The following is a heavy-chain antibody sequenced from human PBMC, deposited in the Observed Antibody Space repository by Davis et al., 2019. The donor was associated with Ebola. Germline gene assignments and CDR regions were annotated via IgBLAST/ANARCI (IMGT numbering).Heavy chain of an antibody. CDR3: TSSAVAWTYDY. J-gene: IGHJ4*02. CDR2: TRSKANSYAT. Sequence: GESLKISCAASGFTFSGSAMHWVRQASGKGLEWVGRTRSKANSYATAHAASVKGRFTISRDDSKNTAYLQMNSLKTEDTAVYYCTSSAVAWTYDYWGQGTLVTVSS. CDR1: GFTFSGSA. D-gene: IGHD6-19*01. V-gene: IGHV3-73*01.